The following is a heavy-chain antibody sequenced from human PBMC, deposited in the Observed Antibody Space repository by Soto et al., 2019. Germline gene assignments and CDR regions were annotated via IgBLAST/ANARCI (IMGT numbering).Heavy chain of an antibody. CDR1: GFTFSSYG. V-gene: IGHV3-33*06. CDR2: IWYDGSNK. Sequence: PGGSLRLSCAASGFTFSSYGMHWVRQAPGKGLEWVAVIWYDGSNKYYADSVKGRFTISRDNSKNTLYLQMNSLRAEDTAVYYCAKNYYDFWSGHDAFDIWGQGTMVTVSS. CDR3: AKNYYDFWSGHDAFDI. J-gene: IGHJ3*02. D-gene: IGHD3-3*01.